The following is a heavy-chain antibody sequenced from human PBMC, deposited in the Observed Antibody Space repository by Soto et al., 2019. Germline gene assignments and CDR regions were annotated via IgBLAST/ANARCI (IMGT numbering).Heavy chain of an antibody. V-gene: IGHV4-39*07. CDR2: IYYSGST. Sequence: ASETLSLTCTVSGGSISSSSYYWGWIRQPPGKGLEWIGSIYYSGSTYYNPSLKSRVTISVDTSKNQFSLKLSSVTAADTAVYYCATSGFGYGDYFDYFDYWGQGTPVTVSS. D-gene: IGHD4-17*01. CDR1: GGSISSSSYY. J-gene: IGHJ4*02. CDR3: ATSGFGYGDYFDYFDY.